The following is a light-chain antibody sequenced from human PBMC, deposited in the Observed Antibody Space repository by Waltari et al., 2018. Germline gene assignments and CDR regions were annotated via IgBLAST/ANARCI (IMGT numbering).Light chain of an antibody. J-gene: IGKJ2*01. V-gene: IGKV3-15*01. CDR2: GAS. CDR3: QQYNNWPRT. Sequence: EIVLTQSPGTLSLSPGERATLSCRASQSISSSYLAWYQQKLGQAPRLFIYGASTRATGIPARFSGSGSGTEFTLTISSLQSEDFAVYYCQQYNNWPRTFGQGTKLEIK. CDR1: QSISSSY.